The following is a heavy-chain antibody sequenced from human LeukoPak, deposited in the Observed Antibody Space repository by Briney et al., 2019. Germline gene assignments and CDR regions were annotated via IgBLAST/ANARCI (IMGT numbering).Heavy chain of an antibody. Sequence: ASLKVSCKASGYTFTAYYMHWVRQAPGQGVEWMGWINPKSGATTYAQKFQDRVTLTRDTSINTAYMDLSGLTSDDTAVSYCAKGATEGYYYYYGLDVWGQGTTVTVSS. V-gene: IGHV1-2*02. CDR2: INPKSGAT. J-gene: IGHJ6*02. CDR1: GYTFTAYY. CDR3: AKGATEGYYYYYGLDV.